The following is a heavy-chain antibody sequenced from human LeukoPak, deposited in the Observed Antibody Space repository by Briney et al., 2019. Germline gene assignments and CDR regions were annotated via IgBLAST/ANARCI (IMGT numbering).Heavy chain of an antibody. CDR3: ATEGGSGSYYGDDAFDM. CDR2: VKTKADDGTT. Sequence: NPGGSLRLSCEASGFSFTNTWMSWFRQAPGKGREWVGRVKTKADDGTTDYAAPVQGRFAISRDDSKNTLSLQMNSLKTEDTAVYYCATEGGSGSYYGDDAFDMWGQGTMVTVSS. D-gene: IGHD3-10*01. V-gene: IGHV3-15*01. CDR1: GFSFTNTW. J-gene: IGHJ3*02.